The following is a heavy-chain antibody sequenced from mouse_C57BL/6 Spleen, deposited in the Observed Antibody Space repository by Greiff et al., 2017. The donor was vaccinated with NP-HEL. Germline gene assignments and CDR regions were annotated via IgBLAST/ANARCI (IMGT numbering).Heavy chain of an antibody. CDR1: GYTFTSYD. D-gene: IGHD1-1*01. CDR3: ARSDYYGSLYFDY. V-gene: IGHV1-85*01. Sequence: QVQLKESGPELVKPGASVKLSCKASGYTFTSYDINWVKQRPGQGLEWIGWIYPRDGSTKYNEKFKGKATLTVDTSSSTAYMELHSLTSEDSAVYFCARSDYYGSLYFDYWGQGTTLTVSS. CDR2: IYPRDGST. J-gene: IGHJ2*01.